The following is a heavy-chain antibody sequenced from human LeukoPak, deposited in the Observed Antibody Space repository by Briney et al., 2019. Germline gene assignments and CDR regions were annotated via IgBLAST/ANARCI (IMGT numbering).Heavy chain of an antibody. Sequence: SETLSLTCTVSGGSISSSNYYWGWIRQPPGKGLERIGSIYYSGNTYYNPSLKSRVTISVDTSKNQFSLKLSSVTAADTAVYYCARSPGPLVPAAFDIWGQGTMVTVSS. D-gene: IGHD3-10*01. CDR3: ARSPGPLVPAAFDI. CDR2: IYYSGNT. J-gene: IGHJ3*02. V-gene: IGHV4-39*01. CDR1: GGSISSSNYY.